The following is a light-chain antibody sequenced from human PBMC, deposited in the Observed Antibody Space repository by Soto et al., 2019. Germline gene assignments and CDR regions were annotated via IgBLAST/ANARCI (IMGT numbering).Light chain of an antibody. J-gene: IGLJ2*01. CDR1: SSNIGSNS. Sequence: QAVVTQPPSASGTPGQRVTISCSGSSSNIGSNSVNWYQQIPGTAPKLLIYNNNQRPSGVPDRFSGSKSGTSAPLAISGLQSEDETDYFCAAWDDSLNGVVFGGGTKLTVL. CDR3: AAWDDSLNGVV. V-gene: IGLV1-44*01. CDR2: NNN.